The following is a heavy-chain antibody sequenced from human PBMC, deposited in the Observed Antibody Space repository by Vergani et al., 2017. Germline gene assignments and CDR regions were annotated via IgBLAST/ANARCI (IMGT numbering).Heavy chain of an antibody. V-gene: IGHV3-30*03. CDR2: ISYDGSNK. J-gene: IGHJ4*02. CDR3: GVIAKGY. CDR1: GFTFSSYG. Sequence: QVQLVESGGGVVQPGRSLRLSCAASGFTFSSYGMHWVRQAPGKGPEWVAVISYDGSNKYYADSVKGRFTISRDNAKNSLYLQMNSLRAEDTALYYCGVIAKGYWGQGTLVTVSS. D-gene: IGHD2-21*01.